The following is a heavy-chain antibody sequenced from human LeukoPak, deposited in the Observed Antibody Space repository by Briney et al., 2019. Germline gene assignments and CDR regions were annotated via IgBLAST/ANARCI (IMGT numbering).Heavy chain of an antibody. CDR3: APGGPTRGSLAY. CDR2: IRREGTYI. Sequence: PGASLRLSCAASPFGFSNFGMYWVRQTPDKGLEWVAYIRREGTYINYLDSVKGRFSISRDNSKTTVWLQMHSLRVEDTALYYCAPGGPTRGSLAYWGQGTLVTVSS. V-gene: IGHV3-30*02. D-gene: IGHD1-26*01. J-gene: IGHJ4*02. CDR1: PFGFSNFG.